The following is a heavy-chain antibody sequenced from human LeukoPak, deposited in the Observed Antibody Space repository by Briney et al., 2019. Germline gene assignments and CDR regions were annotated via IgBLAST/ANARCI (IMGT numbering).Heavy chain of an antibody. J-gene: IGHJ6*03. D-gene: IGHD5-18*01. Sequence: GGSLRLSCTASGFTFDDYGMSWVRQAPGKGLEWVSVIHSGGSTYYADSVKGRFTISRDNSKNTLYLQMNSLRAEDTAVYYCARQSRGYSYGYLGYYYYMDVWGKGTTVTVSS. CDR1: GFTFDDYG. CDR2: IHSGGST. V-gene: IGHV3-66*04. CDR3: ARQSRGYSYGYLGYYYYMDV.